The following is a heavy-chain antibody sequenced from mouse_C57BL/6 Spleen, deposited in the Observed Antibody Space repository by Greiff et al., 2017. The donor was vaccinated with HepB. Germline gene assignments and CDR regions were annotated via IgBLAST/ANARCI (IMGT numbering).Heavy chain of an antibody. CDR2: IDPSDSYT. V-gene: IGHV1-69*01. D-gene: IGHD1-1*01. J-gene: IGHJ2*01. CDR1: GYTFTSYW. Sequence: VQLQQPGAELVMPGASVKLSCKASGYTFTSYWMHWVKQRPGQGLEWIGEIDPSDSYTNYNQKFKGKSTLTVDKSSSTAYMQLSSLTSEDSAVYYCARSTVVGGDYWGQGTTLTVSS. CDR3: ARSTVVGGDY.